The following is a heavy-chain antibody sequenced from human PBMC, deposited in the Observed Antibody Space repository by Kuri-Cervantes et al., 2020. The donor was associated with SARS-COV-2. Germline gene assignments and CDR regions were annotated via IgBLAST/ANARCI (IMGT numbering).Heavy chain of an antibody. CDR1: EYTFTSYY. V-gene: IGHV1-46*01. Sequence: ASVKVSCKASEYTFTSYYMHWVRQAPGQGLEWMGIINPSGGSTSYAQKFQGRVTMTRDTSTSTVYMKLSSLRSEDTAVYYCARDLPGFLEWLGHWVSGMDVGGQGTTVTVSS. J-gene: IGHJ6*02. CDR2: INPSGGST. D-gene: IGHD3-3*01. CDR3: ARDLPGFLEWLGHWVSGMDV.